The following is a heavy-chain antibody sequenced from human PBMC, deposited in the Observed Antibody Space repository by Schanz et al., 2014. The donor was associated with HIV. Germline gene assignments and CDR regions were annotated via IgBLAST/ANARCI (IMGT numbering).Heavy chain of an antibody. CDR1: GFTFSSYG. CDR3: AKDQTSFGSSFFDY. J-gene: IGHJ4*02. Sequence: QVQLVESGGGVVQPGRALRLSCAASGFTFSSYGMHWVRQAPGKGLEWGAVISFDGTYEYYADSVKGRFTISRDKSKNTLYLQMNSLRPDDTGVYYCAKDQTSFGSSFFDYWGQGTLVTVSS. V-gene: IGHV3-30*18. D-gene: IGHD6-6*01. CDR2: ISFDGTYE.